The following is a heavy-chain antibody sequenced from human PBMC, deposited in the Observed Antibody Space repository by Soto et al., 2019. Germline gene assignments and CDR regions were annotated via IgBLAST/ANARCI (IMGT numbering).Heavy chain of an antibody. J-gene: IGHJ6*02. V-gene: IGHV1-2*04. D-gene: IGHD3-10*01. CDR3: ARDRYGSGSYTLTYYYYYGMDV. CDR2: INPNSGGT. Sequence: ASVKVSCKASGYTFTGYYMHWVRQAPGQGLEWMGWINPNSGGTNYAQKFQGWVTMTRDTSISTAYMELSRLRSDDTAVYYCARDRYGSGSYTLTYYYYYGMDVWGQGTTVNVSS. CDR1: GYTFTGYY.